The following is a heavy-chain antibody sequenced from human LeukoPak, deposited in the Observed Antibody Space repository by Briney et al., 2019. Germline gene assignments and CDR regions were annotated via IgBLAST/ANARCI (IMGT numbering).Heavy chain of an antibody. V-gene: IGHV3-23*01. Sequence: GASLGLSCAASGFIFRNYAMSWVRQAPGKGLEWVSAITGSGDTTYYADSVKGRFTISRDNSKNTLYVEMNTLRAEDTAVYYCAKWGDYDILTGYYVSDFWGQGTLVTVSS. CDR3: AKWGDYDILTGYYVSDF. J-gene: IGHJ4*02. CDR1: GFIFRNYA. D-gene: IGHD3-9*01. CDR2: ITGSGDTT.